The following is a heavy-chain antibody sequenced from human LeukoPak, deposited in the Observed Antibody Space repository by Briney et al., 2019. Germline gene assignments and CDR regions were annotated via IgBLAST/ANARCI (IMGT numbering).Heavy chain of an antibody. CDR1: GFTFSSYA. V-gene: IGHV3-23*01. CDR3: AKGGESSSWYVDYYFDY. J-gene: IGHJ4*02. CDR2: ISGSGGST. D-gene: IGHD6-13*01. Sequence: GGSLRLSCAASGFTFSSYAMSWVRQAPGKGLEWVSAISGSGGSTYYADSVKGRFTISRDNSKNTLYLQMNSLRAEDTAVYYCAKGGESSSWYVDYYFDYWGQGTLVTVSS.